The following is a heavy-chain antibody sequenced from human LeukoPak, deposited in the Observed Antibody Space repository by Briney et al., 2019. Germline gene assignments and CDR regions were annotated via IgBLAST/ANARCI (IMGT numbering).Heavy chain of an antibody. D-gene: IGHD2-21*02. Sequence: GGSLRLSCAASGFTFNDHGMNWVRQAPGKGLEWVSGINWNGGTTGYGDSVKGRFTISRDNAKNSLYLQMNSLRAEDTALYYCARDGVTSSVDYWGQGTLVTVSS. J-gene: IGHJ4*02. CDR1: GFTFNDHG. V-gene: IGHV3-20*04. CDR2: INWNGGTT. CDR3: ARDGVTSSVDY.